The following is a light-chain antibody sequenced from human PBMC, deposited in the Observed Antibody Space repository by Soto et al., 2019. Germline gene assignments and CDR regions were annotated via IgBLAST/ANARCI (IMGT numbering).Light chain of an antibody. CDR1: SSDVGGYNY. CDR2: DVS. Sequence: QSALTQPASVSGSPGQSITISCTGTSSDVGGYNYVSWYQQHPGKAPKLMIYDVSNRPSGVSNRCSGSKSGNTASLTISGLQAEDEADYYCRSYTSSSTLGHVVFGGGTKLTVL. CDR3: RSYTSSSTLGHVV. J-gene: IGLJ2*01. V-gene: IGLV2-14*01.